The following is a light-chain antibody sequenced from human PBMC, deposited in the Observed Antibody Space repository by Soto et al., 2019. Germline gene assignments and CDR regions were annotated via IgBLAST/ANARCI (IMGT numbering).Light chain of an antibody. CDR1: SSDVGAYDF. CDR3: CSYAGNKVV. J-gene: IGLJ2*01. CDR2: QVT. Sequence: QSALSQPPSASGSPGQSVTISCTGTSSDVGAYDFVSWYQQFPDRAPKLIIYQVTRRPSGVPDRFSGSKSGNTASLTVSALQAEDEADYCCCSYAGNKVVFVGGTKVTV. V-gene: IGLV2-8*01.